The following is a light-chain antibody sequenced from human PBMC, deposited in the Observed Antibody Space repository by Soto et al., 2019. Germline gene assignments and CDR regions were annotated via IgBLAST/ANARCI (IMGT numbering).Light chain of an antibody. Sequence: EIFMTQSPATLSVSPGEKVILSCRASESVGSTLAWYQQKPGQAPRLLIRGASTRATWVPARFSGSGSGTEFTLTISSLQSEDFAVYYCQQYSTSLTFGGGTTLEIK. V-gene: IGKV3-15*01. J-gene: IGKJ4*02. CDR2: GAS. CDR1: ESVGST. CDR3: QQYSTSLT.